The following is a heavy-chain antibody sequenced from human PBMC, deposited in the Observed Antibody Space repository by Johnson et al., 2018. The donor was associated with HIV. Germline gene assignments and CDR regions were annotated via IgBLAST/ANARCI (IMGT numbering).Heavy chain of an antibody. Sequence: MQLVESGGGLVQPGGSLRLSCAASGFTFSSYCMSWVRQAPGKGLEWVANIKQDGSEKYYVDSVKGRFTISRDNAKNSLYLQMNSLRAEDTAVYYCASPVETASLDAFDIWCKGTMVTVSS. V-gene: IGHV3-7*01. J-gene: IGHJ3*02. CDR1: GFTFSSYC. D-gene: IGHD5-18*01. CDR3: ASPVETASLDAFDI. CDR2: IKQDGSEK.